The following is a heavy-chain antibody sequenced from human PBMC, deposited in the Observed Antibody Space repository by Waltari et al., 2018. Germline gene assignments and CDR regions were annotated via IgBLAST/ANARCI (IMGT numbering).Heavy chain of an antibody. CDR1: GRSFNSPT. CDR2: IIPVLGRT. V-gene: IGHV1-69*02. J-gene: IGHJ4*02. Sequence: VHLVEPGAEAQRPGSSVKAPCKATGRSFNSPTFSWTRQAPGQGLEWMGRIIPVLGRTEYSQKFQGRVTITAGRSTGTSYMELRSLRSEDTAVYYCATDKIDAPMTRYLDSWGQGSLVTVSS. CDR3: ATDKIDAPMTRYLDS.